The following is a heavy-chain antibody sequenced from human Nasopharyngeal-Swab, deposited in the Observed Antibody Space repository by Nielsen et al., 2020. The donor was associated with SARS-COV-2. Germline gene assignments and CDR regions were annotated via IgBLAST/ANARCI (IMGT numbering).Heavy chain of an antibody. Sequence: SLKISCVASGFTYDDYAMHWVRQAPGKGLEWVSGISWNSVSIGYADSVKGRFTISRDNAKNSLYLQMNSLRAEDTAVYYCVRDTPAMFAYWGQGMLVTVSS. J-gene: IGHJ4*02. CDR1: GFTYDDYA. CDR2: ISWNSVSI. CDR3: VRDTPAMFAY. V-gene: IGHV3-9*01.